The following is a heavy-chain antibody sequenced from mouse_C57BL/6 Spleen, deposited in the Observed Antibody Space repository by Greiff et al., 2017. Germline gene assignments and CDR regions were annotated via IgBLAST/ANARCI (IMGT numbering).Heavy chain of an antibody. D-gene: IGHD1-1*01. CDR3: ARERDLLLRAGAMDY. J-gene: IGHJ4*01. Sequence: VQLQESGPELVKPGASVKISCKASGYTFTDYYINWVKQRPGQGLEWIGWIFPGSGSTYYNEKFKGKATLTVDKSSSTAYMLLSSLTSEDSAVYFCARERDLLLRAGAMDYWGQGTSVIVSS. CDR2: IFPGSGST. CDR1: GYTFTDYY. V-gene: IGHV1-75*01.